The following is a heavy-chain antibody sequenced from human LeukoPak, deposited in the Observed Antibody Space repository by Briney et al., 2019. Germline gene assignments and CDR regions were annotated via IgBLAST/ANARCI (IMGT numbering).Heavy chain of an antibody. J-gene: IGHJ4*02. CDR3: ARENFWVFDY. CDR1: GGTFSSYA. CDR2: IGAYNGNT. Sequence: ASVKVSCKASGGTFSSYAISWVRQAPGQGLEWMGWIGAYNGNTNYAQKLQGRVTMTTDTSTSTAYMELRSLRSDDTAVYYCARENFWVFDYWGQGTLVTVSS. V-gene: IGHV1-18*01. D-gene: IGHD3-3*01.